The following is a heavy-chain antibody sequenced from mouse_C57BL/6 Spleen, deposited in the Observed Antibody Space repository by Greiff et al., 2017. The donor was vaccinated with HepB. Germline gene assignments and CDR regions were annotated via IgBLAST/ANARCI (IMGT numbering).Heavy chain of an antibody. D-gene: IGHD1-1*01. Sequence: EVHLVESGGDLVKPGGSLKLSCAASGFTFSSYGMSWVRQTPDKRLEWVATISSGGSYTYYPDSVKGRFTISRDNAKNTLYLQMSSLKSEDTAMYYCARHSTTVDYWGQGTTLTVSS. CDR2: ISSGGSYT. CDR1: GFTFSSYG. J-gene: IGHJ2*01. V-gene: IGHV5-6*01. CDR3: ARHSTTVDY.